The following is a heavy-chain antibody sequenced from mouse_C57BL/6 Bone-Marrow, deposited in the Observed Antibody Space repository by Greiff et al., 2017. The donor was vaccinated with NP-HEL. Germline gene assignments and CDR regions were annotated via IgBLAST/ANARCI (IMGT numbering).Heavy chain of an antibody. V-gene: IGHV5-17*01. CDR1: GFTFSDYG. Sequence: EVQVVESGGGLVKPGGSLKLSCAASGFTFSDYGMHWVRQAPEKGLEWVAYISSGSSTIYYADTVKGRFTISRDNAKNTLFLQMTSLRSEDTAMYYCARQKPYYFDYWGQGTTLTVSS. CDR3: ARQKPYYFDY. CDR2: ISSGSSTI. J-gene: IGHJ2*01.